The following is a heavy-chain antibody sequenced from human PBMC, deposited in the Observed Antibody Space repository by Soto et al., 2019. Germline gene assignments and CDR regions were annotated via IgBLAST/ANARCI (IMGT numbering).Heavy chain of an antibody. J-gene: IGHJ3*02. Sequence: GASVKVSGKASGGTFSSYAISWVRQAPGQGLEWMGGIIPIFGTANYAQKFQGRVTITADESTSTAYMELSSLRSEDTAVYYCARSSIAADGDAFDIWGQGTMVTVSS. CDR1: GGTFSSYA. CDR3: ARSSIAADGDAFDI. CDR2: IIPIFGTA. V-gene: IGHV1-69*13. D-gene: IGHD6-6*01.